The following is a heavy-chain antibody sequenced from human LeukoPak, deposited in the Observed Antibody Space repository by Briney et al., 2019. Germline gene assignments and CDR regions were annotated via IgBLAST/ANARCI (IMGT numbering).Heavy chain of an antibody. D-gene: IGHD3-16*02. CDR3: ARGFPPYDYVWGSYRSYYFDY. J-gene: IGHJ4*02. V-gene: IGHV4-34*01. CDR1: GGSFSGYY. CDR2: INHSGST. Sequence: SEILSLTCAVYGGSFSGYYWSWIRQPPGKGLEWIGEINHSGSTNYNPSLKSRVTISVDTSKNQFSLKLSSVTAADTAVYYCARGFPPYDYVWGSYRSYYFDYWGQGTLVTVSS.